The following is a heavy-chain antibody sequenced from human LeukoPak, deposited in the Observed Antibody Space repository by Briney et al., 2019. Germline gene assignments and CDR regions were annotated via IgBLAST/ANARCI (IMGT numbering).Heavy chain of an antibody. CDR1: GFTFSTYA. Sequence: GGSLRLSCAASGFTFSTYAMHWVRQAPGKGLEWVAFIWPDGSKKYYADSVKGRFAISRENSKNTVYLQMNDLRPEDTAPYFCAKISSSAESNFDYRGQGTLLTVS. V-gene: IGHV3-30*02. D-gene: IGHD6-25*01. CDR2: IWPDGSKK. J-gene: IGHJ4*02. CDR3: AKISSSAESNFDY.